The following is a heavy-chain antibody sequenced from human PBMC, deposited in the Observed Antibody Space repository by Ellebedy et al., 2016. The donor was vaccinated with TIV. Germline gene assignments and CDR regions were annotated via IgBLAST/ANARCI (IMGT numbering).Heavy chain of an antibody. CDR2: IYYSVNT. Sequence: SETLSLTCTVSGGSISYYYWSWIRQPPGKGLEWIGNIYYSVNTNYNPSLKSRVTISEDTSKNQFSLKLSSVTAADTDVYYCAGSSGSSRIDYWGQGTLVTVSS. CDR1: GGSISYYY. D-gene: IGHD6-6*01. J-gene: IGHJ4*02. V-gene: IGHV4-59*01. CDR3: AGSSGSSRIDY.